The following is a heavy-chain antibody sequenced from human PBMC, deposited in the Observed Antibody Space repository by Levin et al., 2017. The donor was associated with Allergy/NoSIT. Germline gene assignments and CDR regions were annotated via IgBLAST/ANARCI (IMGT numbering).Heavy chain of an antibody. V-gene: IGHV1-46*01. CDR1: GYTFTSYY. D-gene: IGHD3-10*01. CDR2: INPSGGST. CDR3: AFTMVRGDSSYYGMDV. J-gene: IGHJ6*02. Sequence: PAASVKVSCKASGYTFTSYYMHWVRQAPGQGLEWMGIINPSGGSTSYAQKFQGRVTMTRDTSTSTVYMELSSLRSEDTAVYYCAFTMVRGDSSYYGMDVWGQGTTVTVSS.